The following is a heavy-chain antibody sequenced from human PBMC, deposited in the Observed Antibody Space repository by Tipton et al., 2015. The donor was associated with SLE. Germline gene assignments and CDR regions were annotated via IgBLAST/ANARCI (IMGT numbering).Heavy chain of an antibody. V-gene: IGHV4-39*07. J-gene: IGHJ4*02. CDR2: VYHGGST. Sequence: TLSLTCSVSGGSISGTNYYWGWIRQPPGKGLEWIGSVYHGGSTYYNPSLKSRVTISVDTSKNHFSLKLSSVTAADTAVYYCARAGYSDVGGYCGPTDYWGQGTLVTVSS. CDR1: GGSISGTNYY. CDR3: ARAGYSDVGGYCGPTDY. D-gene: IGHD3-22*01.